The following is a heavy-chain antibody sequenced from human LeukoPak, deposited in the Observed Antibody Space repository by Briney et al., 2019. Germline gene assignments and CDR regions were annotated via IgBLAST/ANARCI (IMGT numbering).Heavy chain of an antibody. J-gene: IGHJ4*02. V-gene: IGHV3-7*01. CDR1: GFTFRGSW. CDR2: INQNGGEK. Sequence: GGPLRSSCADLGFTFRGSWMNWGRQAPGKGVAWVANINQNGGEKSYVESVKGRFTISRDNGKNSLYLQMNSLRAEDTAVYYCARYRHLGYWGQGTLVTVSS. CDR3: ARYRHLGY.